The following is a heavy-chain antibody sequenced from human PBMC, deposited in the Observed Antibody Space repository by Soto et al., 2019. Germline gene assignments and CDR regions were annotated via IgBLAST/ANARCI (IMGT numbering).Heavy chain of an antibody. CDR2: VYHTGDT. CDR3: AREIVTAGGNNYFDP. Sequence: LSLPFGVSGGTVASSHWWSWVRQSPGRGLEWIGNVYHTGDTNFNPSLQSRVTFSVDKSNNQFSLRLTSVTAADTAVYFCAREIVTAGGNNYFDPWGPGTLVTVSS. J-gene: IGHJ5*02. V-gene: IGHV4-4*01. CDR1: GGTVASSHW. D-gene: IGHD2-21*02.